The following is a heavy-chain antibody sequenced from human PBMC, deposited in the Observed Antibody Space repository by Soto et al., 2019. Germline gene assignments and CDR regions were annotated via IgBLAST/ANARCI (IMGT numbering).Heavy chain of an antibody. Sequence: GGSLRLSCAASGFIFSDYAMSWVRQAPGKGLEWVSALSGSGDGTWYADSMKGHFTISRDNSKKTLYLQMNSLRAEDTAIYYCAKYTGWVTANYYMDVWGKGTTVTVSS. CDR2: LSGSGDGT. V-gene: IGHV3-23*01. D-gene: IGHD2-21*02. CDR3: AKYTGWVTANYYMDV. CDR1: GFIFSDYA. J-gene: IGHJ6*03.